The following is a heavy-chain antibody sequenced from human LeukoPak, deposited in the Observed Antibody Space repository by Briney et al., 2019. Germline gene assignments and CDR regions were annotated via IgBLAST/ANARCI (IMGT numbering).Heavy chain of an antibody. CDR3: ARETVTTPNYYYYMDA. Sequence: GGSLRLSCAASGFTFSSYGMHWVRQAPGKGLEWVAFIRYDGSNKYYADSVKGRFTISRDNSKNTLYLQMNSLRAGDTAVYYCARETVTTPNYYYYMDAWGKGTTVTVSS. CDR1: GFTFSSYG. V-gene: IGHV3-30*02. CDR2: IRYDGSNK. J-gene: IGHJ6*03. D-gene: IGHD4-17*01.